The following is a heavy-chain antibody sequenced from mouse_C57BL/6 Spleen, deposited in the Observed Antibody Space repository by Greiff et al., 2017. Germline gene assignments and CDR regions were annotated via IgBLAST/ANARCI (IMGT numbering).Heavy chain of an antibody. CDR1: GFTFSNYW. CDR3: TGDYSNYLAWFAY. V-gene: IGHV6-3*01. J-gene: IGHJ3*01. Sequence: EVKLEESGGGLGQPGGSMKLSCVASGFTFSNYWMNWVRQSPEKGLEWVAQIRLKSDNYATHYAESVKGRFTISRDDSKSSVYLQMNNLRAEDTGIYYCTGDYSNYLAWFAYWGQGTLVTVSA. D-gene: IGHD2-5*01. CDR2: IRLKSDNYAT.